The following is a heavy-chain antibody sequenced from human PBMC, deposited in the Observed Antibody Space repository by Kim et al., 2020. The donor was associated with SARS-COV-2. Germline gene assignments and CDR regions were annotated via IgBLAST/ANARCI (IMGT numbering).Heavy chain of an antibody. CDR1: GFTFSDYA. CDR2: ISGSGRTT. Sequence: GGSLRLSCVTSGFTFSDYALSWVRQAPGKGLEWVSAISGSGRTTYSADSVKGRFTLSRDTSNNTVYLQMNSLRAEDTAMYYCARFDDSNGYYQYYFDYWGQGDLVTVSS. CDR3: ARFDDSNGYYQYYFDY. V-gene: IGHV3-23*01. D-gene: IGHD3-22*01. J-gene: IGHJ4*02.